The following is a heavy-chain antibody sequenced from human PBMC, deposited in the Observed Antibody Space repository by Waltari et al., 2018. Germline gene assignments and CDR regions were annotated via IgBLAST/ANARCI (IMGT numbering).Heavy chain of an antibody. V-gene: IGHV3-74*01. D-gene: IGHD6-13*01. CDR2: SNGDGSTS. Sequence: EEQLVESGGGLVQPGDSLRLSCAASGFTYSNHWMHWVRQAPGKGLVWVSRSNGDGSTSNYADSVKGRFTISRDNTKKTLYLQMKRLRVEDTAVYYCARLAPKTYRSPVPGRDYYYGLDVWGQGTTVTVSS. CDR3: ARLAPKTYRSPVPGRDYYYGLDV. CDR1: GFTYSNHW. J-gene: IGHJ6*02.